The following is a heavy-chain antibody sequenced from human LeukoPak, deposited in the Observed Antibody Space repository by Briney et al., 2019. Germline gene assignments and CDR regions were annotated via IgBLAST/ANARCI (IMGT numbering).Heavy chain of an antibody. D-gene: IGHD1-1*01. CDR3: AKDQVRILYYYYGMDV. V-gene: IGHV3-30*18. CDR1: GFTFSSYG. CDR2: ISYDGSNK. J-gene: IGHJ6*02. Sequence: PGGSLRLSCAASGFTFSSYGTHWVRQAPGKGLEWVAVISYDGSNKYYADSVKGRFTISRDNSKNTLYLQMNSLRAEDTAVYYCAKDQVRILYYYYGMDVWGQGTTVTVSS.